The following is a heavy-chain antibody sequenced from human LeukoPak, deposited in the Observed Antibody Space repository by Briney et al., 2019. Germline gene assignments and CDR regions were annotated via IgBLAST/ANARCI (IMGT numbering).Heavy chain of an antibody. V-gene: IGHV3-30*18. CDR2: ISFDGKSR. Sequence: GGSLRLSCAASGFTFGSYGMHWVRQAPGKGLEWVAVISFDGKSRCYGDSVRGRFTISRDSSKNTMYLQMNSLRAEDTAVYYCAKDRNYVGTLDYWGQGTLVTVSS. CDR3: AKDRNYVGTLDY. J-gene: IGHJ4*02. CDR1: GFTFGSYG. D-gene: IGHD3-10*02.